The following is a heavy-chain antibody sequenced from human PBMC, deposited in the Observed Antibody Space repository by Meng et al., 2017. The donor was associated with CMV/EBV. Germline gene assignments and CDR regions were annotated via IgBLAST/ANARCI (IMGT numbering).Heavy chain of an antibody. Sequence: ASVKVSCKASCYTFTSYGISWVRQAPGQGLEWMGWISAYNGNTNYAQKLQGRVTMTTDTSTSTAYMELRSLRSDDTAVYYCSRVLNPIAARNNWFDPWGQGTLVTVSS. J-gene: IGHJ5*02. CDR3: SRVLNPIAARNNWFDP. CDR1: CYTFTSYG. V-gene: IGHV1-18*01. D-gene: IGHD6-6*01. CDR2: ISAYNGNT.